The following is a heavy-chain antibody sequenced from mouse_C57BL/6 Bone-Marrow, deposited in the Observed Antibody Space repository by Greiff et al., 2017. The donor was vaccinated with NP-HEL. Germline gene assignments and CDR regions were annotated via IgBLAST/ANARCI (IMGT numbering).Heavy chain of an antibody. J-gene: IGHJ3*01. CDR1: GYTFTSYW. V-gene: IGHV1-53*01. CDR3: ARSRRIYDSYHWFAY. Sequence: QVQLQQPGTELVKPGASVKLSCKASGYTFTSYWMPWVKQRPGQGLEWIGNINPSNGGTNYNEKFKSKATLTVDKSSSTAYMQLSSLTSEDSAVYYCARSRRIYDSYHWFAYWGQGTLVTVSA. D-gene: IGHD2-3*01. CDR2: INPSNGGT.